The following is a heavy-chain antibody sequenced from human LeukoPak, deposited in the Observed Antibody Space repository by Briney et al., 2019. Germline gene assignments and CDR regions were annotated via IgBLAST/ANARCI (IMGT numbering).Heavy chain of an antibody. J-gene: IGHJ4*02. CDR3: ARTSWLQSSYYFDY. V-gene: IGHV4-59*08. Sequence: PSETLSLTCTVSGGSISSYYWSWIRHPPGKGLEWIGYIYYSGSINYNPSLKSRVTISVDTSKNQFSLKLSSVTAADTAVYYCARTSWLQSSYYFDYWGQGTLVTVSS. CDR1: GGSISSYY. D-gene: IGHD5-24*01. CDR2: IYYSGSI.